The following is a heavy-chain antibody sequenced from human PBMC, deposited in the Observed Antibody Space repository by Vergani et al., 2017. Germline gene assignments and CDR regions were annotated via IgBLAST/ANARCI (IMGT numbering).Heavy chain of an antibody. Sequence: QLQLQESGPGLVKPSETLSLTCTVSGYSISSGYYWGWIRQPPGKGLEWIGSIYHSGSTYYNPSLKSRVTISVDTSKNQFSLKLSSVTAADTAVYYCARGLYGGKRNYYYYMDVWGKGTTVTVSS. D-gene: IGHD4-23*01. J-gene: IGHJ6*03. CDR1: GYSISSGYY. V-gene: IGHV4-38-2*02. CDR3: ARGLYGGKRNYYYYMDV. CDR2: IYHSGST.